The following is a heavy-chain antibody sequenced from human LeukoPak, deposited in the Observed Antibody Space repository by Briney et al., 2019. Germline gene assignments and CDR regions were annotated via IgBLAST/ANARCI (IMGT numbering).Heavy chain of an antibody. J-gene: IGHJ4*02. CDR1: GFTFDDYA. CDR3: AREISSSTSFDY. Sequence: GGSLRLSCAASGFTFDDYAMHWVRQAPGKGLEWVSGISRDSNIIVYRDPVKGRLTISRDNAKNSLYLQVSTLRAEDTAVYYCAREISSSTSFDYWGQGTLVTVSS. CDR2: ISRDSNII. V-gene: IGHV3-9*01. D-gene: IGHD2-2*01.